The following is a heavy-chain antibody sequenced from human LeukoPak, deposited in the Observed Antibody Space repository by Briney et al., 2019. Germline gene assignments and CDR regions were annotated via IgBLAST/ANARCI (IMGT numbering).Heavy chain of an antibody. Sequence: PSETLSLTCTVSGGSISSSSYYWGWIRQPPGKGLEWIGSIYYSGSTYYNPSLKSRVTISVDTSKNQFSLKLSSVTAADTAVYYCARLTPEYHFDYWGQGTLVTVSS. J-gene: IGHJ4*02. V-gene: IGHV4-39*01. CDR1: GGSISSSSYY. D-gene: IGHD2/OR15-2a*01. CDR3: ARLTPEYHFDY. CDR2: IYYSGST.